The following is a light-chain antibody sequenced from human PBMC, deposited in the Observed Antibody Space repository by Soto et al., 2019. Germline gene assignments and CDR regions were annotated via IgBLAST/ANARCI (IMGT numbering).Light chain of an antibody. CDR3: QQYGNSPAT. J-gene: IGKJ3*01. V-gene: IGKV3-20*01. CDR1: QSATSTY. CDR2: DAS. Sequence: PGERATLSCRASQSATSTYLAWYQRKPGQAPRLLIYDASSRATGIPDRFSGSGSGTDFTLTITRLEPEDFAVYYCQQYGNSPATFGPGTKVDIK.